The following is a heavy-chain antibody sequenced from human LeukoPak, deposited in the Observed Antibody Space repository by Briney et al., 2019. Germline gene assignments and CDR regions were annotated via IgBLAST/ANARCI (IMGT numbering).Heavy chain of an antibody. CDR2: ISSSSPTM. CDR1: GFTFSDYY. J-gene: IGHJ4*02. V-gene: IGHV3-11*01. CDR3: AREYTSGSYYIDY. D-gene: IGHD3-10*01. Sequence: GGSLRLSCAASGFTFSDYYMSWIRQPAGKGLEWVSYISSSSPTMYYADSVKGRFSISRDNAKNSLYLQMNSLRAEDTAMYYCAREYTSGSYYIDYWGQGTLVTVSS.